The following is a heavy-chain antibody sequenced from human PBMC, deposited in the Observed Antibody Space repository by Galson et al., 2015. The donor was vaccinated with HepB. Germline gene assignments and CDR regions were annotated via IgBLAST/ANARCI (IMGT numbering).Heavy chain of an antibody. CDR1: GFTLSSYW. Sequence: SLRLSCAASGFTLSSYWMHWVRQAPGKGLVWVSRINSDGSSTSYADSVKGRFTISGDNAKNTLYLQMNSLRAEDTAVYYCARAPVHYYGSGNWFDPWGQGTLVTVSS. J-gene: IGHJ5*02. CDR3: ARAPVHYYGSGNWFDP. D-gene: IGHD3-10*01. V-gene: IGHV3-74*01. CDR2: INSDGSST.